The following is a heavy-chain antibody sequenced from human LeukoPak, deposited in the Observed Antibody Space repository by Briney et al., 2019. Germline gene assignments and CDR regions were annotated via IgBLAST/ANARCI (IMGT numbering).Heavy chain of an antibody. J-gene: IGHJ6*02. CDR2: ISASRGST. CDR1: GFTFNSYA. D-gene: IGHD2-2*01. CDR3: AKRYCSSSRCGYHCCYGMDV. Sequence: GGSLRLSCAASGFTFNSYAMNWVRQAPGKGLEWASVISASRGSTYYADSVKGRFSISRDKSKTTLYLQMTSLRAEDTAVYYCAKRYCSSSRCGYHCCYGMDVWGQGTTVTVS. V-gene: IGHV3-23*01.